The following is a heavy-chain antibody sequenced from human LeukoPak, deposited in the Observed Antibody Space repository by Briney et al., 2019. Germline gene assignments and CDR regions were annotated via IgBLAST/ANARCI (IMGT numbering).Heavy chain of an antibody. J-gene: IGHJ4*02. Sequence: GGSLRLSCAASGFTFSSYWMHWVRQAPGKGLVWVSRINSDGSSTSYADSVKGRFTISRDNAKNTLYLQKNSLKAEDTGVYYCACIAVAGTGSDYWGQGTPVTVSS. V-gene: IGHV3-74*01. CDR2: INSDGSST. CDR3: ACIAVAGTGSDY. D-gene: IGHD6-19*01. CDR1: GFTFSSYW.